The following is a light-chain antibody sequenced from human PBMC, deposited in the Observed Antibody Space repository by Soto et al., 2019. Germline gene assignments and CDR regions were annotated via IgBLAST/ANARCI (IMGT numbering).Light chain of an antibody. J-gene: IGKJ3*01. CDR2: RAS. Sequence: EIVLTQSPGTLSLSPGERATLSCRASQIVASSYLAWYQQKPGQAPMLLIYRASIRATGIPDRFSGSWSGSDLNLTISRLEHEEFAVYYCHKYARSPLTFGPGTKVDI. CDR3: HKYARSPLT. V-gene: IGKV3-20*01. CDR1: QIVASSY.